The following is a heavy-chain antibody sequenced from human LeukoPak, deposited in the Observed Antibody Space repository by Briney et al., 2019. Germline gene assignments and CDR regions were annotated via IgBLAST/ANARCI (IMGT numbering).Heavy chain of an antibody. D-gene: IGHD2-2*01. V-gene: IGHV1-3*01. Sequence: GASVKVSCKASGYTFTSYAMHWVRQAPGQGLEWMGWINAGNGNTKYSQKFQGRVTITRDTSASTAYMELSSLRSEDTAVYYCASWSGPAAMQGIPRMDVWGQGTTVTVSS. J-gene: IGHJ6*02. CDR3: ASWSGPAAMQGIPRMDV. CDR2: INAGNGNT. CDR1: GYTFTSYA.